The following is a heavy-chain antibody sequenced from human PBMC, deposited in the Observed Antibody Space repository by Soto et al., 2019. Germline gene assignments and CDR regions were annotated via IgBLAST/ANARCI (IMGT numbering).Heavy chain of an antibody. CDR1: GGTFSSYT. Sequence: QVQLVQSGAEVKKPGSSVKVSCKASGGTFSSYTISWVRQAPGQGLEWMGRIIPILGIANYAQKFQGRVTITADNSTRIAYMERSSLRSGDTAVYYCANRGGYCSGGSCYLPFGYWGQGPLVTVSS. V-gene: IGHV1-69*02. CDR2: IIPILGIA. J-gene: IGHJ4*02. D-gene: IGHD2-15*01. CDR3: ANRGGYCSGGSCYLPFGY.